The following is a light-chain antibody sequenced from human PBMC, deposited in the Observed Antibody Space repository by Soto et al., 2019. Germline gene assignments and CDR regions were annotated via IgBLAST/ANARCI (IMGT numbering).Light chain of an antibody. Sequence: EIVLTQSPATLSLSPGERATLSCRASQSVSSYLVWYQQKPGQAPRLLIFDAYTRATGIPARFSGSGFGTDFTLTISSLEPEDFEVYYCQQRYNWPLTFGGGTRVEIK. CDR2: DAY. V-gene: IGKV3-11*01. J-gene: IGKJ4*01. CDR1: QSVSSY. CDR3: QQRYNWPLT.